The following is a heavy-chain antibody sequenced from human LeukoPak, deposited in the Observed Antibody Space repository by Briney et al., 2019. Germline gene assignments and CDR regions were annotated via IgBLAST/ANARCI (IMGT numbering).Heavy chain of an antibody. CDR2: ISGDGVST. J-gene: IGHJ5*02. Sequence: PGGSLRPSCVASGLPIADFAMHWVRQAPGKGLEWVSLISGDGVSTFYADSVKGRFSISRDNSKNSLYLEMNSLRTEDAAMYYCARAAAGGSWFDPWGQGTLVTVSS. V-gene: IGHV3-43*02. CDR3: ARAAAGGSWFDP. CDR1: GLPIADFA. D-gene: IGHD6-13*01.